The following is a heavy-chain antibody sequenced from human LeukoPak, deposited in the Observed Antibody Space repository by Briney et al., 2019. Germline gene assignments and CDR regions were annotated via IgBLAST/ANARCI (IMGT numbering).Heavy chain of an antibody. Sequence: PSETLSLTCTVSGGSISSSSYYWGWIRQPPGKGLEWIGSIYYSGSTYYNPSLKSRVTISVDTSKNQFSLKLSSVTAADTAVYYCARRSRGISSLWFDPWGQGTLVTVSS. V-gene: IGHV4-39*01. CDR2: IYYSGST. CDR3: ARRSRGISSLWFDP. J-gene: IGHJ5*02. D-gene: IGHD6-6*01. CDR1: GGSISSSSYY.